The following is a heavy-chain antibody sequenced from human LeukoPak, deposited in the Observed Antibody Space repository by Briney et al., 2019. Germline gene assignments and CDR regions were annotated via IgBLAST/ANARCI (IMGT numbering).Heavy chain of an antibody. CDR3: ARESITMIEGGGFDY. D-gene: IGHD3-22*01. CDR2: ISYDGSNK. CDR1: GFTFDDYA. V-gene: IGHV3-30*01. J-gene: IGHJ4*02. Sequence: GGSLRLSCAASGFTFDDYAMHWVRQAPGKGLEWVAVISYDGSNKYYADSVKGRFTISRDNSKNTLYLQMNSLRAEDTAVYYCARESITMIEGGGFDYWGQGTLVTVSS.